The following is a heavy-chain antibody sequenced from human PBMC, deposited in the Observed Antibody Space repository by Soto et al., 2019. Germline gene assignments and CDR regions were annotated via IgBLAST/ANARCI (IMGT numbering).Heavy chain of an antibody. D-gene: IGHD3-9*01. CDR3: ASLNFDILTGYYAFDL. J-gene: IGHJ3*01. V-gene: IGHV4-59*08. Sequence: SETLSLTCTVSGGSISSYYLSWIRQPPGKGLEWIGYIYYSGSTNYNPSLKSRVTTSLDTSKNQFSLKLSSVTAADTAIFYCASLNFDILTGYYAFDLWGQGTMVTVS. CDR1: GGSISSYY. CDR2: IYYSGST.